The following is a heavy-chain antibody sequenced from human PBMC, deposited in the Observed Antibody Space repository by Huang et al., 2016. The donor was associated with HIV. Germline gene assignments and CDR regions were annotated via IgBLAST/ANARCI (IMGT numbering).Heavy chain of an antibody. D-gene: IGHD3-3*01. V-gene: IGHV3-30*03. Sequence: QILLIESGGGVVQPGRSLRLSCAASGFTFSSYGMHWVRQAPGKGVWGVAGISYEEDKKYYADSVRGRFTISRDNSKNTLYLQMNSLRIEETAVYYCARGPIRFLAWLLNFDYWGQGALVTVSS. CDR1: GFTFSSYG. J-gene: IGHJ4*02. CDR3: ARGPIRFLAWLLNFDY. CDR2: ISYEEDKK.